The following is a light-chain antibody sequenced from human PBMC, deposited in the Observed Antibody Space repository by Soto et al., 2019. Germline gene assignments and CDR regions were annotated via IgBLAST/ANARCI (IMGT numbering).Light chain of an antibody. Sequence: EIVLTQSPGTLSLSPGDRATLSCRASQSLSSKYLAWYQQKRGQAPRLLIYGASNRATDIPDRFSGSGSGTEFALTITRPVPADFAVYFCQQYDTFPRTFGQGTKAEIQ. CDR1: QSLSSKY. CDR2: GAS. J-gene: IGKJ1*01. V-gene: IGKV3-20*01. CDR3: QQYDTFPRT.